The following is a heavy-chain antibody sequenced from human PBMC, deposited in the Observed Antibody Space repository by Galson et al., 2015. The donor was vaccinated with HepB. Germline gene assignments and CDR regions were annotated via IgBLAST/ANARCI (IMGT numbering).Heavy chain of an antibody. V-gene: IGHV3-21*01. CDR3: ARGAMVVAAIIGY. J-gene: IGHJ4*02. CDR1: GFTFSSYS. Sequence: SLRLSCAASGFTFSSYSMNWVRQAPGKGLEWVSSISSSSTYIYYADSVKGRFTISRDNAKNSLYLQMNSLRAEDTAIYYCARGAMVVAAIIGYWGQGTLVTVSS. CDR2: ISSSSTYI. D-gene: IGHD2-21*02.